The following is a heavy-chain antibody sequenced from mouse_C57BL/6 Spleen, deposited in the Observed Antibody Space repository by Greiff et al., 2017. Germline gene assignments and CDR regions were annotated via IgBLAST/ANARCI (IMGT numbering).Heavy chain of an antibody. CDR3: ARRAQAFYAMDY. V-gene: IGHV1-82*01. CDR2: IYPGDGDT. J-gene: IGHJ4*01. D-gene: IGHD3-2*02. Sequence: VQLQQSGPELVKPGASVKISCKASGYAFSSSWMNWVKQRPGKGLEWIGRIYPGDGDTNYNGKFKGKATLTADKSSSTAYMQRSSLTSEDSAVYFCARRAQAFYAMDYWGQGTSVTVSS. CDR1: GYAFSSSW.